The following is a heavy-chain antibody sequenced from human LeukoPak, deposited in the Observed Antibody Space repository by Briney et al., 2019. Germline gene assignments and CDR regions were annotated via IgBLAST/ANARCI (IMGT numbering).Heavy chain of an antibody. CDR2: ISGSGGST. D-gene: IGHD6-19*01. CDR1: GFTFSSYA. CDR3: ASSIAVAGTFDY. J-gene: IGHJ4*02. Sequence: PGGSLRLSCAASGFTFSSYAMSWVRQAPGKGLEWVLGISGSGGSTYYADSVKGRLTISRDNSKNTLYLQMNSLRAEDTAVYYCASSIAVAGTFDYWGQGTLVTVSS. V-gene: IGHV3-23*01.